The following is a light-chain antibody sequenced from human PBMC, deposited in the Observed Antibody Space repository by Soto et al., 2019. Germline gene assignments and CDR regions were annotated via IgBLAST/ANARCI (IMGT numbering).Light chain of an antibody. CDR2: DVT. J-gene: IGLJ1*01. Sequence: QSALAQPRSVSGSPGQSVTISCTGASSDVGGYNSVSWYQQHPGKAPKLMIYDVTKRPSGVPDRFSGSKSGYTASLTISGLQAEDGADYYCCSYVGSYSYVFGTGTKVTVL. V-gene: IGLV2-11*01. CDR3: CSYVGSYSYV. CDR1: SSDVGGYNS.